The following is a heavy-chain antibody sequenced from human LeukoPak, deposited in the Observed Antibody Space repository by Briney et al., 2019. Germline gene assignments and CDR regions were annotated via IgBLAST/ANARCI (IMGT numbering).Heavy chain of an antibody. V-gene: IGHV1-24*01. CDR1: GYTLTQLS. J-gene: IGHJ4*02. Sequence: ASVKVSCKVSGYTLTQLSMLWGRQAPGKGLEWWGFFHPEDGETIYAQKFQGRVTMTEDRSTDTAYMEVSRLRSEDTDVYYCATVRLDSSSWYYHFDYWGQGTLVSVSS. CDR2: FHPEDGET. CDR3: ATVRLDSSSWYYHFDY. D-gene: IGHD6-13*01.